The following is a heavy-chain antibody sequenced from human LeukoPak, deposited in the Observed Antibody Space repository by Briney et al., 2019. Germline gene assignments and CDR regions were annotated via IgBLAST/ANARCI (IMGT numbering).Heavy chain of an antibody. V-gene: IGHV4-4*07. Sequence: SETLSLTCTFSGGSISSYYWSWIRQPAGKAPEWIGRIYSSGIINYNPSLKSRVTMSLDNSKNQLSLKLSYVTAADTAVYYCARDTGKSGYPDYWGQGTLVTVSS. CDR2: IYSSGII. CDR1: GGSISSYY. J-gene: IGHJ4*02. CDR3: ARDTGKSGYPDY. D-gene: IGHD3-3*01.